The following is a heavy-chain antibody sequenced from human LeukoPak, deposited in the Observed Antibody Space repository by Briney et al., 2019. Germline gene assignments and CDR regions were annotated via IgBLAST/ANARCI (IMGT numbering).Heavy chain of an antibody. CDR1: GGSISSYY. D-gene: IGHD3-9*01. V-gene: IGHV4-59*01. Sequence: PSETLSLTCTVSGGSISSYYWRWIRQPPGKGLEWIGYIYYSGSTNYNPSLKSRVTISVDTSKNQFSLKLSSVTAADTAVYYCARAPGYDILTGYFPNWFDPWGQGTLVTVSS. J-gene: IGHJ5*02. CDR2: IYYSGST. CDR3: ARAPGYDILTGYFPNWFDP.